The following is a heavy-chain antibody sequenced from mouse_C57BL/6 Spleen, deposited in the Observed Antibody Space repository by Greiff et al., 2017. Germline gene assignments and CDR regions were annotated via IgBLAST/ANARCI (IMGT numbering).Heavy chain of an antibody. CDR2: INPNNGGT. CDR1: GYTFTDYN. Sequence: EVQLQQSGPELVKPGASVKIPCKASGYTFTDYNMDWVKQSHGKSLEWIGDINPNNGGTIYNQKFKGKATLTVDKSSSTAYMELRSLTSEDTAVYYCARSLYDYEAYYYAMDYWGQGTSVTVSS. J-gene: IGHJ4*01. D-gene: IGHD2-4*01. CDR3: ARSLYDYEAYYYAMDY. V-gene: IGHV1-18*01.